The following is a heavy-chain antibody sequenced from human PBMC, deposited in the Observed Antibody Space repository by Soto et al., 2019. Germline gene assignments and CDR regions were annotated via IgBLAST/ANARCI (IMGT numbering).Heavy chain of an antibody. V-gene: IGHV3-23*01. CDR1: GFTFSSYA. CDR2: ISGSGGST. Sequence: PXGSLRLSCAAAGFTFSSYAMSWVRQAPGKGLEWVSAISGSGGSTYYADSVKGRFTISRDNSKNTLYLQMNSLRAEDTAVYYCAKDHTVTTRSDSWGQGTLVTVSS. J-gene: IGHJ4*02. D-gene: IGHD4-17*01. CDR3: AKDHTVTTRSDS.